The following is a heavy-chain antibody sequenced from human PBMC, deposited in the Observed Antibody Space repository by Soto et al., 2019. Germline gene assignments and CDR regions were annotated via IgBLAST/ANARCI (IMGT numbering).Heavy chain of an antibody. CDR3: ARGRYSYGYRFDY. Sequence: SETLSLTCAVYGGSFSGYYWSWIRQPPGKGLEWIGEINHSGSTNYNPSLKSRVTISVDTSKNQFSLKLSSVTAADTAVYYCARGRYSYGYRFDYWGQGTLVTVSS. D-gene: IGHD5-18*01. V-gene: IGHV4-34*01. CDR1: GGSFSGYY. CDR2: INHSGST. J-gene: IGHJ4*02.